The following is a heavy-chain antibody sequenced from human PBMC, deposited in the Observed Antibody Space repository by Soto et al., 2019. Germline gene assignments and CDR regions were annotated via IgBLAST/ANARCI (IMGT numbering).Heavy chain of an antibody. J-gene: IGHJ6*02. CDR1: GGSISSYY. Sequence: SETLSLTCTVSGGSISSYYWSWIRQPAGKGLEWIGRIYTSGSTNYNPSLKSRVTMSVDTSKNQFSLKLSSVTAADTAVCYCARDLGKGYSSSWYAKNYYYYGMDVWGQGTTVTVSS. D-gene: IGHD6-13*01. V-gene: IGHV4-4*07. CDR3: ARDLGKGYSSSWYAKNYYYYGMDV. CDR2: IYTSGST.